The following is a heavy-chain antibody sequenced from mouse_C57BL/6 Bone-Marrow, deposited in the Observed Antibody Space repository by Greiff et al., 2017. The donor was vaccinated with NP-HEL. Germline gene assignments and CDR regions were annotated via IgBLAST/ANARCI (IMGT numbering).Heavy chain of an antibody. CDR1: GYTFTSYS. D-gene: IGHD1-1*01. V-gene: IGHV14-2*01. J-gene: IGHJ4*01. CDR3: ALLRDYAMDY. Sequence: VHVKQPGAELVMPGASVKLSCKASGYTFTSYSMHWVKQRTEQGLEWIGRIDPEDGETKYAPKFQGKATITADTSSNTAYLQLSSLTSEDTAVYYCALLRDYAMDYWGQGTSVTVSS. CDR2: IDPEDGET.